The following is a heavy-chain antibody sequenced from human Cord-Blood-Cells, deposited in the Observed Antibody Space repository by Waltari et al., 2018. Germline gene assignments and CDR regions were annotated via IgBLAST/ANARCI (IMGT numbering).Heavy chain of an antibody. CDR2: IYYSGST. CDR1: GGSISSSSYY. V-gene: IGHV4-39*01. D-gene: IGHD2-8*01. Sequence: QLQLQESGPGLVKPSETLSLTCTVSGGSISSSSYYWGWIRQPPGKGLGWIGSIYYSGSTIYTPSLKSRVTVSVDTSKTQFSRKLRSVTAADSAVYYCARRLQYMYVPYNWFDPWGQGTLVTVSS. J-gene: IGHJ5*02. CDR3: ARRLQYMYVPYNWFDP.